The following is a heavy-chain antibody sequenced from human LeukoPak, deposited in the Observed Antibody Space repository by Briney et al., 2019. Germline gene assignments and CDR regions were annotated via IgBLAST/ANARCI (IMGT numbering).Heavy chain of an antibody. Sequence: GGSLRVSCAASGFTFSSYWMSWVRQAPGKGLEWVANIKQEGSEKYYVDSVKGRFTISRDNAKNSLYLQMKTLRVEDTAVYYCGRAQEVDYWGQGIPVTFSS. V-gene: IGHV3-7*01. CDR1: GFTFSSYW. CDR2: IKQEGSEK. CDR3: GRAQEVDY. J-gene: IGHJ4*02.